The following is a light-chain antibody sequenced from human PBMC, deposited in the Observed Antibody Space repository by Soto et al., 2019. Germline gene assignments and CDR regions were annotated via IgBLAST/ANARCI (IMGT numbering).Light chain of an antibody. CDR2: GAS. Sequence: EIVMTQSPATLSVSPGERATLSCRASQSVSSNLAWYQQKPGQAPRLLIYGASTRATGIPARFSGSGSGTEFTLTISSLQSEDFAVYYCQQYNNWPLPMNTFGQGTKLEIK. V-gene: IGKV3-15*01. CDR3: QQYNNWPLPMNT. J-gene: IGKJ2*01. CDR1: QSVSSN.